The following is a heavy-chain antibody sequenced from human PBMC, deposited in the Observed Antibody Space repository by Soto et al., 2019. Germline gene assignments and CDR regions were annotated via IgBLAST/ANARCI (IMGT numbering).Heavy chain of an antibody. V-gene: IGHV1-2*02. J-gene: IGHJ6*02. Sequence: QVQLVQSGAEVKKPGASVKVSCKASGYTFTGYYMHWVRQAPGQGLEWMGWINPNSGGTNYAQKFRGGVTMTRNTSINTAYMKLSRLRSDDTAVYYCATLGYCSSTSCYGAYGMDVWGQGTTVTVSS. D-gene: IGHD2-2*01. CDR1: GYTFTGYY. CDR3: ATLGYCSSTSCYGAYGMDV. CDR2: INPNSGGT.